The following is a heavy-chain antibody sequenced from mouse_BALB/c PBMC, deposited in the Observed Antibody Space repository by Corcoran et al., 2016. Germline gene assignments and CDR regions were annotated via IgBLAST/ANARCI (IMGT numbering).Heavy chain of an antibody. Sequence: DVQLQESGPGLVKPSQSLSLTCSVTGYSITSGYYWNWIRQFPGNKLEWMGYISYDGSNNYNPSLKNRISITRDTSKNQFFLKLNSVTTEDTATYYCANGNPKIYYFDYWGQGTTLTVSS. D-gene: IGHD2-1*01. CDR3: ANGNPKIYYFDY. V-gene: IGHV3-6*02. J-gene: IGHJ2*01. CDR2: ISYDGSN. CDR1: GYSITSGYY.